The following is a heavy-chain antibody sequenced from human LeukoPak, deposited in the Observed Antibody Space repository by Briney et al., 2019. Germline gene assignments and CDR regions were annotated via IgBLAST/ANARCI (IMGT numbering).Heavy chain of an antibody. CDR2: INHSGST. D-gene: IGHD4-23*01. Sequence: SETLSLTCAVYGGSFSGYYWSWIRQPPGKGLEWVGEINHSGSTNYNPSLKSRVTISVDTSKNQFSLKLSSVTAADTAVYYCARLVYDYGGNSEDFDYWGQGTLVTVSS. J-gene: IGHJ4*02. CDR3: ARLVYDYGGNSEDFDY. V-gene: IGHV4-34*01. CDR1: GGSFSGYY.